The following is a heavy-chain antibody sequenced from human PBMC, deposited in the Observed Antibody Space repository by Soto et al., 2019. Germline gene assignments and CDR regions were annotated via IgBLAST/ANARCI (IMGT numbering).Heavy chain of an antibody. Sequence: GGSLRLSCAASGFTFSSYAMSWVRQAPGKGLEWVSAISGSGGSTYYADSVKGRFTISRDNSKNTLYLQMNSLRAEDTAVYYCAKDLLRGVTTLDAFDIWGQGTMVTVSS. CDR1: GFTFSSYA. CDR2: ISGSGGST. D-gene: IGHD4-17*01. CDR3: AKDLLRGVTTLDAFDI. J-gene: IGHJ3*02. V-gene: IGHV3-23*01.